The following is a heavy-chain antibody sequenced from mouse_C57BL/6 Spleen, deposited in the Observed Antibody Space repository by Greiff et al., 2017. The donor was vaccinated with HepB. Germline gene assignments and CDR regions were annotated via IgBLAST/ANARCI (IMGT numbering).Heavy chain of an antibody. Sequence: VQLQQSGPELVKPGASVKISCKASGYAFSSSWMNWVKQRPGKGLEWIGRIYPGDGDTNYNGKFKGKATLTADKSSSTAYMQLSSLTSEDSAVYFCARSILGGYFDVWGTGTTVTVSS. CDR2: IYPGDGDT. CDR3: ARSILGGYFDV. V-gene: IGHV1-82*01. CDR1: GYAFSSSW. D-gene: IGHD4-1*01. J-gene: IGHJ1*03.